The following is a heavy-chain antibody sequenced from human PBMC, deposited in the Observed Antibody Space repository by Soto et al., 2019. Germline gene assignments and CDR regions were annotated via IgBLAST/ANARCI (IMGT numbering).Heavy chain of an antibody. V-gene: IGHV3-23*01. CDR3: AKRLRDGLSSPFDY. CDR1: GFTFSNDA. Sequence: VVSLRLSCAASGFTFSNDAMNWVRQAPGKGLEWVSHINGNGGETWYADSVKGRFTISRDNSKNTLYVQMSSLRAEDTAVYYCAKRLRDGLSSPFDYWGQGTLVTVSS. J-gene: IGHJ4*02. CDR2: INGNGGET. D-gene: IGHD3-16*01.